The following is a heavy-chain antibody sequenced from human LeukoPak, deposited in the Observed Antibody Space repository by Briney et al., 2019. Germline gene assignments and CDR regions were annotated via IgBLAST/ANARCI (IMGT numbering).Heavy chain of an antibody. CDR3: ARDLVGKVDP. D-gene: IGHD2-2*01. V-gene: IGHV6-1*01. J-gene: IGHJ5*02. CDR2: TYYRSKWYN. CDR1: GDRVSSNSAA. Sequence: SQTLSLTCAISGDRVSSNSAAWNWIRQSPSRGLEWLGRTYYRSKWYNDYAVSVKSRITINPDTSKNQFSLKLSSVTAADTAVYYCARDLVGKVDPWGQGTLVTVSS.